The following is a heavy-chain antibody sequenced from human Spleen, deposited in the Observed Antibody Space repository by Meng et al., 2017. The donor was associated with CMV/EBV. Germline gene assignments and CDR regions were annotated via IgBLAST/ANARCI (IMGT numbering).Heavy chain of an antibody. CDR1: GGSISSNSYY. CDR3: ARGYYSDSSGHYYANPHWFDP. CDR2: IYYSGST. V-gene: IGHV4-39*07. Sequence: SETLSLTCTVSGGSISSNSYYWGWIRQPPGKGLEWIGSIYYSGSTYYNPFLKSRVTMSVDTSKIQISLKLSSVTAADTAVYHCARGYYSDSSGHYYANPHWFDPWGRGTLVTVSS. D-gene: IGHD3-22*01. J-gene: IGHJ5*02.